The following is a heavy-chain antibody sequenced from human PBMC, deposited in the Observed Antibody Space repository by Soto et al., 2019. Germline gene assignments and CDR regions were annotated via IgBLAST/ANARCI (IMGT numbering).Heavy chain of an antibody. V-gene: IGHV3-21*01. J-gene: IGHJ4*02. CDR3: ARESEDLTSNFDY. Sequence: PGGSLRLSCAASGFTFTRYSMNWVRQAPGKGLEWVSSISSTTNYIYYADSMKGRFTVSRDNAKNSVYLEMNILSAEDTAVYYCARESEDLTSNFDYWGQGTLVTVSS. CDR2: ISSTTNYI. CDR1: GFTFTRYS.